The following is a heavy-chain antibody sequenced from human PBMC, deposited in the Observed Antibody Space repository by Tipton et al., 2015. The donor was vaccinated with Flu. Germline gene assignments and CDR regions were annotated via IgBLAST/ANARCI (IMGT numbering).Heavy chain of an antibody. J-gene: IGHJ5*02. Sequence: TLSLTCAVSNYSISSGFHWAWIRQPPGKGLEWIGSIFHIGNTHYSPSLKSRVTMSLDASKNHFSLKLTSVTAADTAVYYCARHGGTLSTADRWFDPWGQGILVTVSS. V-gene: IGHV4-38-2*01. D-gene: IGHD2-21*01. CDR1: NYSISSGFH. CDR2: IFHIGNT. CDR3: ARHGGTLSTADRWFDP.